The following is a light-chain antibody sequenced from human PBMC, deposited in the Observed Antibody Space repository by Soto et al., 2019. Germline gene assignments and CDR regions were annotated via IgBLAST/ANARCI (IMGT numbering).Light chain of an antibody. V-gene: IGLV2-14*01. Sequence: QSVLTQPASVSGSPGQSITISCTGTSSDVGGYKYVSWYQQHPGKAPKVVIYEVSNRPSGVSNRFSGSKSGNTASLTISGLQAEDEGDYYCSSYRSIGSLVFGTGTKVTVL. CDR1: SSDVGGYKY. CDR3: SSYRSIGSLV. J-gene: IGLJ1*01. CDR2: EVS.